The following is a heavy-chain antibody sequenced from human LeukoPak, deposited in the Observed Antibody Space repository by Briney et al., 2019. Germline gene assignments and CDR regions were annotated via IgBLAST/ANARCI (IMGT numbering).Heavy chain of an antibody. J-gene: IGHJ3*02. CDR2: ISWDGGST. V-gene: IGHV3-43D*03. Sequence: PGGSLRLSCAASGFTFDDYAMHWVRQAPGKGLEWVSLISWDGGSTYYADSVKGRFTISRDNSKNYLYLQMNSLRAEDTALYYCAKDCYPGRDGYNYRFYDAFDIWGQGTMVTVSS. CDR3: AKDCYPGRDGYNYRFYDAFDI. D-gene: IGHD5-24*01. CDR1: GFTFDDYA.